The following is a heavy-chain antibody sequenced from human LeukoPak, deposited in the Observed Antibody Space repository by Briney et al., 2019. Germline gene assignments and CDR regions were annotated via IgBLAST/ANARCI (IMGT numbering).Heavy chain of an antibody. CDR2: IIPIFGTA. D-gene: IGHD6-19*01. J-gene: IGHJ4*02. V-gene: IGHV1-69*05. CDR3: ARVVRGWATFDY. Sequence: ASVKVSCNASGGTFSSYAISWVRQAPGQGLEWMGGIIPIFGTANYAQKFQGRVTITTDESTSTAYMELSSLRSEDTAVYYCARVVRGWATFDYWGQGTLVTVSS. CDR1: GGTFSSYA.